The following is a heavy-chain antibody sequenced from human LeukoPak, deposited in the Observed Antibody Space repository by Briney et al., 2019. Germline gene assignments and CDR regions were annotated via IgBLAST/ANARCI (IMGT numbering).Heavy chain of an antibody. CDR3: ATGGLRAAAANNWFDP. J-gene: IGHJ5*02. D-gene: IGHD6-13*01. CDR2: FDPEDGET. Sequence: ASVKVSCKVSGYTLIELSMHWVRQAPGKGLEWMGGFDPEDGETIYAQKFQGRVTITEDTSTDTAYMELSSLRSEDTAVYYCATGGLRAAAANNWFDPWGQGTLVTVSS. CDR1: GYTLIELS. V-gene: IGHV1-24*01.